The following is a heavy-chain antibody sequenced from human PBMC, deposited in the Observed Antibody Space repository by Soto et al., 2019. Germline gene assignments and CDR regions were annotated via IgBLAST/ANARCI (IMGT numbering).Heavy chain of an antibody. J-gene: IGHJ5*02. Sequence: SETLSLTCTVSGGSISSSSYYRGWIRQPPGKGLEWIGSIYYSGSTYYNPSLKSRVTISVDTSKNQFSLKLSSVTAADTAVYYCARQRRAAAGTNWFDPWGQGTLVTVSS. CDR3: ARQRRAAAGTNWFDP. CDR2: IYYSGST. V-gene: IGHV4-39*01. D-gene: IGHD6-13*01. CDR1: GGSISSSSYY.